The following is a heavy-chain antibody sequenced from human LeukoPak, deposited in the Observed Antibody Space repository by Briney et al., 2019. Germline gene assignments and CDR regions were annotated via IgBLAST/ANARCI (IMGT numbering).Heavy chain of an antibody. CDR2: ISGSGGST. CDR3: AKDRLGIAVAVPDWFDP. CDR1: GFTFSSYA. V-gene: IGHV3-23*01. Sequence: GGSLRLSRAASGFTFSSYAMSWVRQAPGKGLEWVSAISGSGGSTYYADSVKGRFTISRDNSKNTLYLQMNSLRAEDTAVYYCAKDRLGIAVAVPDWFDPWGQGTLVTVSS. J-gene: IGHJ5*02. D-gene: IGHD6-19*01.